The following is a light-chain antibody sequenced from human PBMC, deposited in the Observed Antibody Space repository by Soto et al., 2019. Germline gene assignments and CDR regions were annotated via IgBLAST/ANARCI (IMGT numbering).Light chain of an antibody. Sequence: QSALTQPASLSASPGQSIAISCTGVNSDVGGYNYVSWYQQHPGKAPKLIIYKTNEGTNRPSGVSNRFSGSKSGNTASLTISGLQGEDEADYYCSSFTSATTSWVFGGGTKLTVL. CDR1: NSDVGGYNY. CDR2: EGT. V-gene: IGLV2-14*01. J-gene: IGLJ3*02. CDR3: SSFTSATTSWV.